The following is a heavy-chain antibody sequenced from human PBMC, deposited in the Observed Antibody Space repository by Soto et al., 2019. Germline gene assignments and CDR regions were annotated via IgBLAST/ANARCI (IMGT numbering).Heavy chain of an antibody. CDR3: ARPAGRLANWFDP. J-gene: IGHJ5*02. Sequence: QVQLVQSGVEVTNPGASVKVSCKASGYTFTDYRMIWVRQAPGQGLEWMGIINPSGGSTNYAPNFQGRVTLTRDSFTSTVYMELSNLRSEDTAVYYCARPAGRLANWFDPWGQGTRVTVS. D-gene: IGHD6-6*01. CDR1: GYTFTDYR. V-gene: IGHV1-46*01. CDR2: INPSGGST.